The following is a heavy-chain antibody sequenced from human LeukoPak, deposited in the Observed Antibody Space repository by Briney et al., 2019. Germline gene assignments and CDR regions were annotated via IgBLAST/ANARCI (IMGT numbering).Heavy chain of an antibody. CDR1: GGSISSYY. CDR3: ARVSGYDWESFYDY. Sequence: PSETPSLTCTVSGGSISSYYWSWIRQPPGKGLEWIGYIYYSGSTNYNPSLKSRVTISVDTSKNHFSLKLSSVTAADTAMYYCARVSGYDWESFYDYWGQGSLVTVSS. CDR2: IYYSGST. J-gene: IGHJ4*02. V-gene: IGHV4-59*01. D-gene: IGHD5-12*01.